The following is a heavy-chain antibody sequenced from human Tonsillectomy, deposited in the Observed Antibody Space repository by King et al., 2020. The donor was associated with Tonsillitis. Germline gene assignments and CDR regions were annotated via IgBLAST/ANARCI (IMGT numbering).Heavy chain of an antibody. D-gene: IGHD1-26*01. J-gene: IGHJ4*02. CDR3: ARYWAPYSGCYYRSPLGY. Sequence: VQLVQSGAEVKKPGSSVKVSCKASGGTFSSYTINWVRQAPGQGLEWVGGIIPMFGSPKYAQTFQGRVTITADKSTSTAYMELSSLRYEDTAVYSCARYWAPYSGCYYRSPLGYSGPGALVTVSS. CDR2: IIPMFGSP. CDR1: GGTFSSYT. V-gene: IGHV1-69*06.